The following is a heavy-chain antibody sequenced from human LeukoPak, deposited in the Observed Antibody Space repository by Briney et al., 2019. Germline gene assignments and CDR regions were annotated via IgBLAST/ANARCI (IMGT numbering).Heavy chain of an antibody. CDR2: ISYDGSNK. Sequence: HPGGSLRLSCAASGFTFSNYGMNWVRQAPGKGLEWVAVISYDGSNKYYADSVKGRFTISRDNSKNTLYLQMNSLRAEDTAVYYCANQITNLVNYWGQGTLVTVSS. J-gene: IGHJ4*02. D-gene: IGHD3-10*01. CDR3: ANQITNLVNY. CDR1: GFTFSNYG. V-gene: IGHV3-30*18.